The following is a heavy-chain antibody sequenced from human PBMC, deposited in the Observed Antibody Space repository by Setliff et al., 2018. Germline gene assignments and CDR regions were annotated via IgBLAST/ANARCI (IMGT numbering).Heavy chain of an antibody. CDR1: GGSISSYY. V-gene: IGHV4-4*07. J-gene: IGHJ6*03. Sequence: KTSETLSLTCTVSGGSISSYYWSWIRQPAGKGLEWIGHIYIGGSANYNPSLKSLVTMSIDTSKNQFSLNLNSVTAADMAVYYCAREQVLDPPGYYYMDVWAKGTTVTVSS. D-gene: IGHD1-1*01. CDR2: IYIGGSA. CDR3: AREQVLDPPGYYYMDV.